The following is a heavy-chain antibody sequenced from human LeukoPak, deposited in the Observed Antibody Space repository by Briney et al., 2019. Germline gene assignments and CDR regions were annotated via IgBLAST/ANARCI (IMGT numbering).Heavy chain of an antibody. CDR1: GGSISSGDYY. Sequence: KASETLSLTCTVSGGSISSGDYYWSWIRQPPGKGLEWIGYIYYSGSTYYNPSLRSRVIISVDTSKNQFSLKLTSVTAADTAVYYCARALYSMTTVTTEYWFDYWGQGTLVTVSS. D-gene: IGHD4-17*01. J-gene: IGHJ4*02. V-gene: IGHV4-30-4*01. CDR3: ARALYSMTTVTTEYWFDY. CDR2: IYYSGST.